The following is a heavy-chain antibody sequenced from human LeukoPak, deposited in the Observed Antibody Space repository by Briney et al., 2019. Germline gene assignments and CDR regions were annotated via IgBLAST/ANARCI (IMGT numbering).Heavy chain of an antibody. Sequence: PGGSLRLSCAASGFTFSSYAMSWVRQAPGKGLEWVSAISGSGGSTYYADSVKGRFTISRDNSKNTLYLQMNSLRAEDTAVYYCAKDVNYYDSSGYAGFDYWGQGTLVTVSS. D-gene: IGHD3-22*01. CDR2: ISGSGGST. CDR1: GFTFSSYA. J-gene: IGHJ4*02. V-gene: IGHV3-23*01. CDR3: AKDVNYYDSSGYAGFDY.